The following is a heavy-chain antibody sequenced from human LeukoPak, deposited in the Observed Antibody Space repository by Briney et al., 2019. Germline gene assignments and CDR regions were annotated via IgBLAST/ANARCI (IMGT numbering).Heavy chain of an antibody. CDR3: ARQGYYYDSSGDKGIDY. CDR1: GGSISSSSYY. CDR2: IYYSGST. V-gene: IGHV4-39*01. D-gene: IGHD3-22*01. J-gene: IGHJ4*02. Sequence: PSETLSLTCTVSGGSISSSSYYWGWIRQPPGKGLEWIGSIYYSGSTYYNPSLKSRVTISVDTSKNQFSLKLSSVTAADTAVYYCARQGYYYDSSGDKGIDYWGQGTLVTVSS.